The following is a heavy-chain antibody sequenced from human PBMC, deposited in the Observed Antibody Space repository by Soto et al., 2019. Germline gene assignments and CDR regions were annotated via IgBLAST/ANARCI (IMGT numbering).Heavy chain of an antibody. Sequence: QLVQSGAEVKKPGASVKVSCKASGYTFTSYGITWVRQAPGQGLEWMGWISAYNGNTNYAQNFQGRVTMTTDTSTSTAYMELRSLRSDDTAVYYCARRSGGVYREVIDYWGQGTLITVSS. CDR1: GYTFTSYG. V-gene: IGHV1-18*01. D-gene: IGHD2-15*01. CDR3: ARRSGGVYREVIDY. CDR2: ISAYNGNT. J-gene: IGHJ4*02.